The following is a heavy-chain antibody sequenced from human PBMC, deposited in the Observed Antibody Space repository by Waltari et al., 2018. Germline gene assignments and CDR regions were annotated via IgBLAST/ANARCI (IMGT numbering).Heavy chain of an antibody. Sequence: QVQLVESGGGVVQPGGSLRLSCVVPGFPFSSYTMHWVRQAPGKGLEWVAVISYDGSNKYYADSVKGRFTISRDNSKNTLYLQMNSLRAEDTAVYYCKCSSTRVDYWGQGTLVTVSS. D-gene: IGHD2-2*01. J-gene: IGHJ4*02. CDR3: KCSSTRVDY. V-gene: IGHV3-30-3*01. CDR2: ISYDGSNK. CDR1: GFPFSSYT.